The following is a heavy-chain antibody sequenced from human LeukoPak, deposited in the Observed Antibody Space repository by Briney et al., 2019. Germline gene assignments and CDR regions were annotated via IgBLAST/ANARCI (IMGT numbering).Heavy chain of an antibody. CDR3: ARDRRKWETRFDAFDI. D-gene: IGHD1-26*01. J-gene: IGHJ3*02. V-gene: IGHV3-21*01. CDR1: GFTFSSYS. CDR2: ISSSSSYI. Sequence: GGSLRLSCAASGFTFSSYSMNWVRQAPGKGLEWVSSISSSSSYIYYPDSVKGRFTISRDNAKNSLYLQMNSLRAEDTAVYYCARDRRKWETRFDAFDIWGQGTMVTVSS.